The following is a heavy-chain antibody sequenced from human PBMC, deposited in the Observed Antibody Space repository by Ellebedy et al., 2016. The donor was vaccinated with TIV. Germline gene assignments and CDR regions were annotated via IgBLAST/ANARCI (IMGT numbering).Heavy chain of an antibody. Sequence: SETLSLXCAVYGGSFSGYYWSWIRQPPGKGLEWIGEINHSGSTNYNPSLKSRVTISVDTSKNQFSLKLSSVTAADTAVYYCARSVGTTVAYYMDVWGKGTTVTVSS. CDR1: GGSFSGYY. V-gene: IGHV4-34*01. J-gene: IGHJ6*03. D-gene: IGHD5-12*01. CDR3: ARSVGTTVAYYMDV. CDR2: INHSGST.